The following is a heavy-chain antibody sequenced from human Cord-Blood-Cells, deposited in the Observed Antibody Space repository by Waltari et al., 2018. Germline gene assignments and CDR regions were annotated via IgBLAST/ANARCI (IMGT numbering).Heavy chain of an antibody. Sequence: QVQLQQWGAGLLKPSETLSLTCAVYGGSFSGYYWSWLRQPPGKGLEWIGEINHRGSTNTTTAHKRRRTISVATSKNHCSLKRSAGTAADTAVYYCARSGTIFGVVTPDYWGQGTLVTVSS. CDR1: GGSFSGYY. CDR3: ARSGTIFGVVTPDY. V-gene: IGHV4-34*04. J-gene: IGHJ4*02. CDR2: INHRGST. D-gene: IGHD3-3*01.